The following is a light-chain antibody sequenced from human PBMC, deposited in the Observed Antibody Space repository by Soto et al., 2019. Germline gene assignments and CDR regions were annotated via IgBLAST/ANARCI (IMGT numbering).Light chain of an antibody. Sequence: QSVLTQPPSASGTPGQRVTISCSGRSSNIGSNTVNWYQLLPGTAPKLLIYSNKQRPSGVPARFFASKSGTSASLAISELLSEDEADYYCAAWYDSLDGWVFGGGTKLTVL. CDR1: SSNIGSNT. V-gene: IGLV1-44*01. CDR2: SNK. J-gene: IGLJ3*02. CDR3: AAWYDSLDGWV.